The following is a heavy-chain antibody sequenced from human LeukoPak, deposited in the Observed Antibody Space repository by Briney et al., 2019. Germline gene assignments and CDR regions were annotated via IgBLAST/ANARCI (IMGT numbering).Heavy chain of an antibody. D-gene: IGHD1-26*01. Sequence: SETLSLTCAVYGGSLNGYYWSWIRQPPGKGLEWIGEGGNSGGTKFNPSLKSRVTISADTSKNQFSLKLSSVTAADTAVYYCAKNGQSGFSFDPWGQGTLVTVPS. CDR2: GGNSGGT. CDR1: GGSLNGYY. V-gene: IGHV4-34*01. CDR3: AKNGQSGFSFDP. J-gene: IGHJ5*02.